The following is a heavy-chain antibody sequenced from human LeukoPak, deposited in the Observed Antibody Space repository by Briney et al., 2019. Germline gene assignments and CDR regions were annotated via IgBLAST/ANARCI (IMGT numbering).Heavy chain of an antibody. CDR1: GFTCRTYA. V-gene: IGHV3-21*01. CDR3: ARDLGQLVDLINYGIDV. J-gene: IGHJ6*02. D-gene: IGHD6-13*01. Sequence: GGSLRLSCAVSGFTCRTYAMSWVRQAPGKVLEWVSSIRSSSSYIYYADSVKGRFTISRDNAKNSLYLQMNSLRAEDTAVYYCARDLGQLVDLINYGIDVWGPGTTVTVSS. CDR2: IRSSSSYI.